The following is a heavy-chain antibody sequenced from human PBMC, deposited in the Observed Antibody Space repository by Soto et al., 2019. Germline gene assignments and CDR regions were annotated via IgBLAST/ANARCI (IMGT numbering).Heavy chain of an antibody. J-gene: IGHJ4*02. CDR3: TSRPGAVAGNFDY. CDR2: ISYDGSNK. V-gene: IGHV3-30*03. Sequence: PGGSLRLSCAASGFTFSNYGMHWVRQAPGKGLEWVAVISYDGSNKYYADSVKGRFTISRDNSKNTLYLQMNSLRTEDTAVYYCTSRPGAVAGNFDYWGQGTLVTVSS. CDR1: GFTFSNYG. D-gene: IGHD6-19*01.